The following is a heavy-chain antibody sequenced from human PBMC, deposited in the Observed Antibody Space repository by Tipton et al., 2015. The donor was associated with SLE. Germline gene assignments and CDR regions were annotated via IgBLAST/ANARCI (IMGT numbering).Heavy chain of an antibody. D-gene: IGHD3-10*01. J-gene: IGHJ4*02. V-gene: IGHV3-23*01. Sequence: SLRLSCAASGFTFSSYAMSWVRQAPGKGLEWVSGLSGSGGSTYNVDSVKGRFTISKDSARNTLYLHMNSLRVEDSAVYYCSAWFNYWGQGTQVTVSS. CDR2: LSGSGGST. CDR3: SAWFNY. CDR1: GFTFSSYA.